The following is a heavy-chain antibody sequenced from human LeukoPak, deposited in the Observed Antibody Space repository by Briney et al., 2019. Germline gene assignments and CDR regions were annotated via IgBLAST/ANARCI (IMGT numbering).Heavy chain of an antibody. CDR3: AETYSNSKPARN. CDR2: ITNDGSST. V-gene: IGHV3-74*01. Sequence: GGSLRLSCAASGLTFSSHWMHWVRQAPGKGLVWVSRITNDGSSTTYADSVKGRFTISRDNSKNTLYLQMNSLRAEDTAVYYCAETYSNSKPARNWGQGTLVTVSS. CDR1: GLTFSSHW. D-gene: IGHD4-11*01. J-gene: IGHJ4*02.